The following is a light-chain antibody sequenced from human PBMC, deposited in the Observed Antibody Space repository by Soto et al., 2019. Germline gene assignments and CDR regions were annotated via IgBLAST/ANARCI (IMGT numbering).Light chain of an antibody. CDR1: KSIRNT. J-gene: IGKJ2*02. CDR2: GPS. Sequence: EIVMTQSPATLSVSPGESATLSCRASKSIRNTVAWYQQKPGQAPRLLIYGPSTRAAGTPARFSGGGSGTEFTLTISSLQPDDFAIYYCQHYNNWLRGTFGQGTKLEIK. CDR3: QHYNNWLRGT. V-gene: IGKV3-15*01.